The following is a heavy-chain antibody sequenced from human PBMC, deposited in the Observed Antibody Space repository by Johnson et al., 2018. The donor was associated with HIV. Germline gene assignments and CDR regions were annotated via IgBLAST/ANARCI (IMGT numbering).Heavy chain of an antibody. J-gene: IGHJ3*02. CDR1: GFTFDDYA. CDR3: ARAGYGGNYAFDI. CDR2: ISWDGGNT. V-gene: IGHV3-43D*03. Sequence: VQLVESGGVVVQPGGYLRLSCSASGFTFDDYAMHWVRQAPGKSLEWVSLISWDGGNTYYADAVKGRFIISRDNNKNSLYLQMNSLRAEDTAVYYCARAGYGGNYAFDIWGQGTMVTVSS. D-gene: IGHD4-23*01.